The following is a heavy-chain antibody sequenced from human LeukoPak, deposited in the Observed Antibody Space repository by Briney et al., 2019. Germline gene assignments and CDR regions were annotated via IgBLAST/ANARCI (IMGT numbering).Heavy chain of an antibody. J-gene: IGHJ4*02. CDR3: ARHSRSGGYYFDY. D-gene: IGHD4-23*01. CDR1: GGSISNSDYY. Sequence: PSETLSLTCTVSGGSISNSDYYWGWIRQPPGKGLEWNASIFYSGTTYFNPSLKSRVTISVDTSKNQFSLNLTSVTAADTAVYYCARHSRSGGYYFDYWGQGTRVIVSS. V-gene: IGHV4-39*01. CDR2: IFYSGTT.